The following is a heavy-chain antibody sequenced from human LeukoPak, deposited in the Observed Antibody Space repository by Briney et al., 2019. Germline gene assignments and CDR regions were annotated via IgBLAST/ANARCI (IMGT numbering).Heavy chain of an antibody. CDR3: ARYSGSYNRFDY. CDR1: GYTFTGYY. J-gene: IGHJ4*02. CDR2: INPNSGGT. V-gene: IGHV1-2*02. Sequence: ASVTVSCKASGYTFTGYYMHWVRQAPGQGLEWMGWINPNSGGTNYAQKFQGRVTMTRDTSISTAYMELSRLRSDDTAVYYCARYSGSYNRFDYWGQGTLVTVSS. D-gene: IGHD1-26*01.